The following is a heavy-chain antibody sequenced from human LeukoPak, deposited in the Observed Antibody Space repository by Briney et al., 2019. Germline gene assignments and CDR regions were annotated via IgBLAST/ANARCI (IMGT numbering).Heavy chain of an antibody. CDR2: ISSSSSTI. CDR3: ARRGYYYDSSGYYVGAYRYYFDY. Sequence: PGGSLRLSCAASGFTFSSYSMNWVRQAPGKGLEWVSYISSSSSTIYYADSVKGRFTISRDNAKNSLYLQMNSLRAEDTAVYYCARRGYYYDSSGYYVGAYRYYFDYWGQGTLVTVSS. D-gene: IGHD3-22*01. CDR1: GFTFSSYS. V-gene: IGHV3-48*01. J-gene: IGHJ4*02.